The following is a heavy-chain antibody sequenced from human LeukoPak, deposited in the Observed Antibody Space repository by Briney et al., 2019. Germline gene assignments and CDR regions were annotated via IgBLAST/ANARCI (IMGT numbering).Heavy chain of an antibody. J-gene: IGHJ4*02. V-gene: IGHV4-4*02. CDR1: GGSITNTNY. CDR2: VNLQGST. Sequence: SQTLSLTCGVSGGSITNTNYWTWVRQPPGKGLEWIGEVNLQGSTNYNPSLMGRVAISVDTSENHISLQLTSVTAADTAVYYCAREGGPYRPLDYSGQGTLVTVSS. CDR3: AREGGPYRPLDY.